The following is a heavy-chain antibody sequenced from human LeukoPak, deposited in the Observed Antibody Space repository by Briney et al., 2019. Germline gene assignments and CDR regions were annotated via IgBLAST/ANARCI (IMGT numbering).Heavy chain of an antibody. Sequence: GASVKVSCKASGYTFTGYYIHWVRQAPGQGLEWMGWMNPNSGATSYAREFQDRVTMTRDTSLSTAYMELSRLRSDDTAIYFCATRPINCIITDCYVDNWGQGTLVTVSS. D-gene: IGHD2-15*01. J-gene: IGHJ4*02. CDR3: ATRPINCIITDCYVDN. CDR2: MNPNSGAT. V-gene: IGHV1-2*02. CDR1: GYTFTGYY.